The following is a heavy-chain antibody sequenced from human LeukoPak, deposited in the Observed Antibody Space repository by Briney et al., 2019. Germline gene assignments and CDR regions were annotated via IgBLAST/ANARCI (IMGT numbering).Heavy chain of an antibody. Sequence: GRSLRLSCAASGFTFSGYAMHWVRQVPGKGLEWVAITSHDESNKYYADSVKGRFTISRDNSKNTLYLQMNSLRAEDTAVYYCARSADRSGYFREITLYYFDYWGQGTLVTVSS. CDR2: TSHDESNK. J-gene: IGHJ4*02. CDR1: GFTFSGYA. V-gene: IGHV3-30*04. D-gene: IGHD3-22*01. CDR3: ARSADRSGYFREITLYYFDY.